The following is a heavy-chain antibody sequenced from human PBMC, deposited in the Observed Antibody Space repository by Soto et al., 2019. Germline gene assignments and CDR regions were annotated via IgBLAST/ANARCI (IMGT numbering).Heavy chain of an antibody. CDR2: IYHSGGT. V-gene: IGHV4-30-2*01. D-gene: IGHD4-17*01. J-gene: IGHJ5*02. CDR1: GGPITSGGYS. Sequence: SLSLTFAVSGGPITSGGYSGSWIRQPPGKGLEWIGYIYHSGGTYYNPSLKSRVTLSIDRTKKQFSLKLKSVTAADTAVYFCARKMTTSGWFDPWGQGTLVTVSS. CDR3: ARKMTTSGWFDP.